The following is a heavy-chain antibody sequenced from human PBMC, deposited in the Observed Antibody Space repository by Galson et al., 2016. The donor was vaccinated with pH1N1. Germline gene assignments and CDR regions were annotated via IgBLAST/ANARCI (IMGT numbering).Heavy chain of an antibody. CDR3: ERNPAFVGGAIDI. V-gene: IGHV2-70*04. CDR2: IEWDDDK. CDR1: GFSLSTSGMR. Sequence: ALVKPTQTLTLTCTFSGFSLSTSGMRVSWIRQPPGKALEWLARIEWDDDKFYSTSLKTRLSISKDTSKNQVVLTMTNMDPEDTATYYCERNPAFVGGAIDIWGRGTLVTVSS. D-gene: IGHD2-15*01. J-gene: IGHJ3*02.